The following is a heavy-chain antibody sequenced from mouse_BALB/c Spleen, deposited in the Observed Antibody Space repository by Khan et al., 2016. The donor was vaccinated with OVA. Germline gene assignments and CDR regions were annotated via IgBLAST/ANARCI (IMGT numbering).Heavy chain of an antibody. CDR1: GFTFSSFG. D-gene: IGHD2-1*01. CDR3: ARSECNFHGYIDV. V-gene: IGHV5-17*02. Sequence: EVELVESGGGLVQPGGSRKLSCAASGFTFSSFGMHWVRQAPEKGLEWVAYISSGRSTIYYVDSVKGRFTISRDNLKNTLFLQMTRLRSEDTAMYYCARSECNFHGYIDVWGAGTSVTVSS. CDR2: ISSGRSTI. J-gene: IGHJ1*01.